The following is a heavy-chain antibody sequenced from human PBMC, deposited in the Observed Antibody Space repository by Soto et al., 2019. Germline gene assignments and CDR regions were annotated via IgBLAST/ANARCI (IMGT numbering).Heavy chain of an antibody. J-gene: IGHJ6*03. CDR1: GGSFSGYY. V-gene: IGHV4-34*01. D-gene: IGHD3-10*01. Sequence: QVQLQQWGAGMLKPSETLSLTCAVYGGSFSGYYCSWIRQTPGKGLEWNGEINDSGSTNNNPSLKSRVTILVDTPKNQFSLKLSSVTAADTAVYYCARGLLLWFGELSRRGGYYSYMDVWGTGTTVTVSS. CDR3: ARGLLLWFGELSRRGGYYSYMDV. CDR2: INDSGST.